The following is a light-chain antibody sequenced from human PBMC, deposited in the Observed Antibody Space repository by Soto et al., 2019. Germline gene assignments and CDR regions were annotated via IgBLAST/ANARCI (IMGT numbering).Light chain of an antibody. CDR3: QRGHRVFT. CDR1: QGIGRW. Sequence: DIQMTQSPSSVSASVGDSVTITCRARQGIGRWLAWYQQKPGKDPKPLIYVTSRLQSWVPSRCSGNGSGTPFTLSISSLQPEDVATYFCQRGHRVFTFGPGTKVDIK. V-gene: IGKV1-12*01. J-gene: IGKJ3*01. CDR2: VTS.